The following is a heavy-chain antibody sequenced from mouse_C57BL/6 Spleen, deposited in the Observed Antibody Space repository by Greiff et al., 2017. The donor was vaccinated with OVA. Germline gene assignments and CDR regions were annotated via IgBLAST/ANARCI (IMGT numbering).Heavy chain of an antibody. J-gene: IGHJ2*01. CDR3: ARRGYYFDY. Sequence: QVQLKESGAELVKPGASVKMSCKASGYTFTSYWITWVKQRPGQGLEWIGDIYPGSGSTNYNEKFKSKATLTVDTSSSTACMQLSSLTSEDSAVYYCARRGYYFDYWGQGTTLTVSS. CDR1: GYTFTSYW. CDR2: IYPGSGST. V-gene: IGHV1-55*01.